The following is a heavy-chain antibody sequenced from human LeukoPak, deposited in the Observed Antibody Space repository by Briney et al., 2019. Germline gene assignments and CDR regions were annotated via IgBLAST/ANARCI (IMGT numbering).Heavy chain of an antibody. D-gene: IGHD5-12*01. CDR2: ISSSSNYI. J-gene: IGHJ5*02. Sequence: PGGSLRLSCAASGFIFSSYTMNWVRQAPGEGLEWVSSISSSSNYIYYADSVKGRFTISRDNAKSSLYLQMNSLRVEDTAVYYCARDLKGYSGYQGLSREDVFAWGQGTLVTVSS. V-gene: IGHV3-21*01. CDR1: GFIFSSYT. CDR3: ARDLKGYSGYQGLSREDVFA.